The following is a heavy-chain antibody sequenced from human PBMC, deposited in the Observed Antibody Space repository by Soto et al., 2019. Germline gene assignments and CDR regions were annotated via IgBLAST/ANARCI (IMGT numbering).Heavy chain of an antibody. CDR3: AIDTGGYSGYDFAYGMDV. CDR1: GVTYRSCA. J-gene: IGHJ6*02. Sequence: GTSAEACCKERGVTYRSCASSWVRQANGKGLEWMGGIIPIFGTANYAQKFQGRVTITADKSTSTAYMELSSLRSEDTAVYYCAIDTGGYSGYDFAYGMDVWGQGTTVTVSS. V-gene: IGHV1-69*06. D-gene: IGHD5-12*01. CDR2: IIPIFGTA.